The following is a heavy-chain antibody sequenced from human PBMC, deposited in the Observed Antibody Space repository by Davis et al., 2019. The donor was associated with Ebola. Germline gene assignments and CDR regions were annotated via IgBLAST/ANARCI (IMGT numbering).Heavy chain of an antibody. J-gene: IGHJ4*02. CDR1: GYSFVSYG. CDR2: ISSYNGKT. V-gene: IGHV1-18*01. D-gene: IGHD1-26*01. Sequence: ASVKVSCKTSGYSFVSYGISWVRQAPGQELEWMGGISSYNGKTNYAQKFQARVSMTKDTSTRTAYMELRSLTSDDTAVYFCARDHNSGTYASFGYWGQGTLVTVSS. CDR3: ARDHNSGTYASFGY.